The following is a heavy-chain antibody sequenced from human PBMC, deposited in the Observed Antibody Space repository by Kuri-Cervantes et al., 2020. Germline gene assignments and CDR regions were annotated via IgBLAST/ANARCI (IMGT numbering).Heavy chain of an antibody. CDR1: GFTFDDYG. CDR2: ISWNSGSI. J-gene: IGHJ4*02. Sequence: LKISCAASGFTFDDYGMSWVRQAPGKGLEWVSGISWNSGSIGYADSVKGRFTISRDNAKNSLYLQMNSLRAEDTALYYCAKDRALTPIFPDYWGQGTLVTVSS. V-gene: IGHV3-9*01. CDR3: AKDRALTPIFPDY. D-gene: IGHD2-21*01.